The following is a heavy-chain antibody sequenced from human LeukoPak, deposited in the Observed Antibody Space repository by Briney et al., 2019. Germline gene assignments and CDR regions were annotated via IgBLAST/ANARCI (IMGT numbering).Heavy chain of an antibody. V-gene: IGHV3-7*04. Sequence: GGSLRLSCAASGFTFSSYWMSWVRQAPGKGLEWVANIKQDGSEKYYVDSVKGRFTISRDNAKNSLYLQMNSLRAEDTAVYYCARVRYYDILTGYDAFDIWGQGTMVTVSS. CDR2: IKQDGSEK. D-gene: IGHD3-9*01. J-gene: IGHJ3*02. CDR1: GFTFSSYW. CDR3: ARVRYYDILTGYDAFDI.